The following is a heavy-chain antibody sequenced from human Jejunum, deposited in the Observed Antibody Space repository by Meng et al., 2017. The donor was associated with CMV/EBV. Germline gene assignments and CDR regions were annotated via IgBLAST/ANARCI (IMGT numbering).Heavy chain of an antibody. Sequence: GSISSSSYYWGWIRQPPGKGLEWIVNIYYSGSTYYNPSLKSRATISQDTYMNQFSLKLTSVTAADTAVYYCARVDCSTSCFSFDNWGQGALVTVSS. D-gene: IGHD2-2*01. J-gene: IGHJ4*02. CDR2: IYYSGST. V-gene: IGHV4-39*07. CDR1: GSISSSSYY. CDR3: ARVDCSTSCFSFDN.